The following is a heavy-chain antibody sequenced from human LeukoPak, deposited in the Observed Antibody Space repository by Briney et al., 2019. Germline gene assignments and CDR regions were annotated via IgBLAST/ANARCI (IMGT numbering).Heavy chain of an antibody. CDR3: ARGMGSGTYRRFDF. V-gene: IGHV1-2*02. J-gene: IGHJ4*02. CDR1: GYTFTAYN. Sequence: ASVKVSCKASGYTFTAYNIHWVRQAPGQGLEWMGWITPNSGATNYAQQFQGRVTMTRDTSISTAYMELNNLISDDTAVYYCARGMGSGTYRRFDFWGQGTLVTVSS. D-gene: IGHD3-10*01. CDR2: ITPNSGAT.